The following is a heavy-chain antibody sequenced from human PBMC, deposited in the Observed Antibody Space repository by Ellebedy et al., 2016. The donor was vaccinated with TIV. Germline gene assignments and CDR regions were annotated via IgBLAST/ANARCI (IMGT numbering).Heavy chain of an antibody. Sequence: SQTLSLTXXVYGGSFSGYYWSWIRQPPGKGLEWIGEINHSGSTNYNPSLKSRVTISVDTSKNQFSLKLSSVTAADTAVYYCAREAVAGIFDYWGQGTLVTVSS. CDR3: AREAVAGIFDY. V-gene: IGHV4-34*01. D-gene: IGHD6-19*01. CDR2: INHSGST. CDR1: GGSFSGYY. J-gene: IGHJ4*02.